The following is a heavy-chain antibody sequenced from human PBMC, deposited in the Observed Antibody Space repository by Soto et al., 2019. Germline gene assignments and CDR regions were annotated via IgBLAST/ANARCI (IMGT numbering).Heavy chain of an antibody. D-gene: IGHD6-13*01. CDR3: ARDLAAATGFN. CDR1: GFTFSSYS. V-gene: IGHV3-21*01. CDR2: ISSSSSYI. Sequence: EVQLVESGGGLVKPGGSLRLSCAASGFTFSSYSMKWVRQAPGKGLEWVSSISSSSSYIYYADSVKGRFTISRDNAKNSLYLQMNSLRAEDTAVYYCARDLAAATGFNWGQGTLVTVSA. J-gene: IGHJ4*02.